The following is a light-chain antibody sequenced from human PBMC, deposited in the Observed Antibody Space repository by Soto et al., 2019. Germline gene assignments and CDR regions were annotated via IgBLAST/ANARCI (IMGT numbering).Light chain of an antibody. CDR2: DVS. Sequence: QSALTQPASVSGSPGQSIAISCTGTSSDVGGYNYVSWYQQHPGKAPKLMIYDVSNRPSGVSNRFSGSKSGNTASLTISGLQAEDEADYYCSSHTSSSTRVFGGGTKRTVL. CDR3: SSHTSSSTRV. J-gene: IGLJ3*02. CDR1: SSDVGGYNY. V-gene: IGLV2-14*01.